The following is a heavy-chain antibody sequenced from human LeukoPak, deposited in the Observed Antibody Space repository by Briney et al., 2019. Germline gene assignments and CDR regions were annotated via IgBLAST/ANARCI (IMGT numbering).Heavy chain of an antibody. Sequence: GGSLRLSCKGSGYSFTSHWIGWVRQMPGKGLGWMGIIYPGDSDTRYSPSFQGQVTIAADKSISTAYLQWSSLKASDTAMYYCARLVPIVVVPAADNWFDPWGQGTLVTVSS. V-gene: IGHV5-51*01. J-gene: IGHJ5*02. CDR3: ARLVPIVVVPAADNWFDP. CDR2: IYPGDSDT. CDR1: GYSFTSHW. D-gene: IGHD2-2*01.